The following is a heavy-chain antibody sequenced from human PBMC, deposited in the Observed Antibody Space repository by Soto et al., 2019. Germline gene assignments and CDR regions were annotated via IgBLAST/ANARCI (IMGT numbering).Heavy chain of an antibody. CDR1: GYTFISYA. D-gene: IGHD3-22*01. J-gene: IGHJ4*02. CDR3: ARGGYYYDSSGSPYFDY. Sequence: ASVKVSCKASGYTFISYAIHWVRQAPGQRLEWMGWINAGNGNTKYSQKYQGRVTITRDTSASTAYMELSSLRSEDTAVYYCARGGYYYDSSGSPYFDYGGRG. CDR2: INAGNGNT. V-gene: IGHV1-3*01.